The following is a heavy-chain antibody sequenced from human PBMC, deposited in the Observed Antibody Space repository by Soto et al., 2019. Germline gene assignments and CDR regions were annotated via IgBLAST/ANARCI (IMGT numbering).Heavy chain of an antibody. CDR1: GFTFSSYS. CDR3: ARDLLVYAILYYYYGMDV. CDR2: ISSSSSYI. J-gene: IGHJ6*02. D-gene: IGHD2-8*01. V-gene: IGHV3-21*01. Sequence: GGSLRLSCAASGFTFSSYSMNWVRQAPGKGLEWVSSISSSSSYIYYADSVKGRFTISRDNAKNSLYLQMNSLRAEDTAVYYCARDLLVYAILYYYYGMDVWGQGTTVTVSS.